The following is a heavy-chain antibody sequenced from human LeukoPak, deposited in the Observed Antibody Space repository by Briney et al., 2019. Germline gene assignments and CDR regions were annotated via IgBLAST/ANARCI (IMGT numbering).Heavy chain of an antibody. CDR1: GFTFSSYS. CDR2: ISSSSSTI. D-gene: IGHD2-2*01. CDR3: AKPVPAAINYYYYYMYV. Sequence: GGSLRLSCAASGFTFSSYSMNWDRQAPGKGLEWVSYISSSSSTIYYADSVKGRFTISRDNAKNTLYLQMNSLRAEDTAVYCCAKPVPAAINYYYYYMYVWGKGTTVTISS. V-gene: IGHV3-48*01. J-gene: IGHJ6*03.